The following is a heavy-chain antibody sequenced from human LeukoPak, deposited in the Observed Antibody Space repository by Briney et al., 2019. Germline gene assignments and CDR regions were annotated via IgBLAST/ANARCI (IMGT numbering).Heavy chain of an antibody. D-gene: IGHD3-22*01. J-gene: IGHJ4*02. CDR3: ARGVN. CDR2: IYYSGST. V-gene: IGHV4-39*07. Sequence: SETLSLTCTVSGGSISSSSYYWGWVRQPPGKGLEWIGSIYYSGSTYYNPSLKSRVTISVDTSKNQFSLKLSSVTAADTAVYYCARGVNWGQGTLVTVSS. CDR1: GGSISSSSYY.